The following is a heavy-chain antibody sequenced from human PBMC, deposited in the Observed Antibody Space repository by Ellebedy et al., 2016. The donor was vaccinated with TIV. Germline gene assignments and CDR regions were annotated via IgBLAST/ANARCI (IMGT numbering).Heavy chain of an antibody. CDR1: GCTFNTYW. CDR2: IKQDGSEK. Sequence: GGSLRLSCAASGCTFNTYWMSWVRQVPGKGLEWVANIKQDGSEKYYVDSVKGRFTISRDNAKNSLYLQMNSLRAEDTAVYYCATDGSYGDYLSPKHAFTMWGQGTMVSVSS. V-gene: IGHV3-7*01. D-gene: IGHD4-17*01. CDR3: ATDGSYGDYLSPKHAFTM. J-gene: IGHJ3*02.